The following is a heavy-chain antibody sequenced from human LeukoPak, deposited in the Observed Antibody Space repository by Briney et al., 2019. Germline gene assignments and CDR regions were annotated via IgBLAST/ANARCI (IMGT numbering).Heavy chain of an antibody. CDR3: ARGLHYCDILTGYYMVGMDV. CDR1: GFTFSSYE. D-gene: IGHD3-9*01. Sequence: GGSLRLSCAASGFTFSSYEMNWVRQAPGKGLGWVSYISSSGSTIYYADSVKGRFTISRDNAKNSLYLQMNSLRAEDTAVYYCARGLHYCDILTGYYMVGMDVWGKGTTVTVSS. J-gene: IGHJ6*04. V-gene: IGHV3-48*03. CDR2: ISSSGSTI.